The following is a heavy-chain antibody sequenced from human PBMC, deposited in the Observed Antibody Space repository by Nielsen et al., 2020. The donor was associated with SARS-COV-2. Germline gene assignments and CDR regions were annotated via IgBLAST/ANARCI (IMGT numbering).Heavy chain of an antibody. CDR3: AREGLRVDTAMVSY. D-gene: IGHD5-18*01. Sequence: WIRQPPGKGLEWIGSIYYSGSTYYNPPLKSRVTISVDTSKNQFSLKLSSVTAADTAVYYCAREGLRVDTAMVSYWGQGTLVTVSS. J-gene: IGHJ4*02. CDR2: IYYSGST. V-gene: IGHV4-39*07.